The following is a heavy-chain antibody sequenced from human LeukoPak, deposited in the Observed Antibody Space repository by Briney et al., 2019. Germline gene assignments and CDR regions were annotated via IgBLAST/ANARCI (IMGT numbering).Heavy chain of an antibody. CDR1: GFTFTSYA. D-gene: IGHD4/OR15-4a*01. J-gene: IGHJ3*02. CDR3: GRESDYGQHDAFDI. V-gene: IGHV1-8*01. Sequence: ASVKLSCKASGFTFTSYAINWVRQATGQGLEWMGWMTPNSGNTGYAQQFKGRVTMTKSTSMSTAYMELSSLRYEDTAVYYCGRESDYGQHDAFDIWGQGTMVTVSS. CDR2: MTPNSGNT.